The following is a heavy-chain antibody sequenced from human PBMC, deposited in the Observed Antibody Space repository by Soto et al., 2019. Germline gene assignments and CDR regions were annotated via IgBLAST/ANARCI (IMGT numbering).Heavy chain of an antibody. Sequence: GGSLRLSCAASGFTFSSYAMSWVRQAPGKGLEWVSAISGSGGSTYYADSVKGRFTISRDNSKNTLYLQMNSLRAEDTAVYYCAKEESQRGPMYYYYRSGYFAPVDYWGKGTLVTVPS. CDR1: GFTFSSYA. D-gene: IGHD3-22*01. CDR3: AKEESQRGPMYYYYRSGYFAPVDY. V-gene: IGHV3-23*01. J-gene: IGHJ4*02. CDR2: ISGSGGST.